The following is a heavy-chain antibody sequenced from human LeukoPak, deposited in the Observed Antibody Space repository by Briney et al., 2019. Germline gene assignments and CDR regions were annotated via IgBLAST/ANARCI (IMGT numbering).Heavy chain of an antibody. J-gene: IGHJ5*02. Sequence: PGGSLRLPCAASGFTFSSYSMNWVRQAPGKGLEWVSSISSSSSYIYYADSVKGRFTISRDNAKNSLYLQMNSLRAEDTAVYYCARDIVVVPAAISWFDHWGQGTLVTVSS. D-gene: IGHD2-2*01. V-gene: IGHV3-21*01. CDR1: GFTFSSYS. CDR2: ISSSSSYI. CDR3: ARDIVVVPAAISWFDH.